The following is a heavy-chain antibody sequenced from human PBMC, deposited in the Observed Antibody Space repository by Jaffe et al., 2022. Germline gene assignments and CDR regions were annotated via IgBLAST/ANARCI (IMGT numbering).Heavy chain of an antibody. Sequence: EVQLVESGGGLVQPGGSLRLSCAASGFTVSSNYMSWVRQAPGKGLEWVSVIYSGGSTYYADSVKGRFTISRDNSKNTLYLQMNSLRAEDTAVYYCARTYVEYYDILTGNDYYFDYWGQGTLVTVSS. CDR3: ARTYVEYYDILTGNDYYFDY. J-gene: IGHJ4*02. D-gene: IGHD3-9*01. CDR1: GFTVSSNY. CDR2: IYSGGST. V-gene: IGHV3-66*02.